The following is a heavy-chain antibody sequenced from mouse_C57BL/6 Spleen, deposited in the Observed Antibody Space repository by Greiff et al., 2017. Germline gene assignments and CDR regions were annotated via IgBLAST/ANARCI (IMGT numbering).Heavy chain of an antibody. Sequence: EVQLVESGGGLVQPGGSLSLSCAASGFTFTDYYMSWVRQPPGKALEWLGFIRNKANGYTTEYSASVKGRFTISRDNFQSILYLQMNALRAEDSATYYCARYQTAQAIGWFAYWGQGTLVTVSA. V-gene: IGHV7-3*01. CDR3: ARYQTAQAIGWFAY. J-gene: IGHJ3*01. CDR1: GFTFTDYY. CDR2: IRNKANGYTT. D-gene: IGHD3-2*02.